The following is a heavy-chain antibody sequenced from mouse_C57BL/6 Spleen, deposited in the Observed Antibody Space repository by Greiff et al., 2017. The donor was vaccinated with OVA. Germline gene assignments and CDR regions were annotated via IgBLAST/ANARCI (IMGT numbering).Heavy chain of an antibody. J-gene: IGHJ4*01. CDR1: GYAFSSSW. CDR2: IYPGDGDT. Sequence: QVQLQQSGPELVKPGASVKISCKASGYAFSSSWMNWVKQRPGKGLEWIGRIYPGDGDTNYNGKFKGKATLTADKSSSTAYMQLSSLTSEDSAVYFCARPLITTVVATNAMDYWGQGTSVTVSS. CDR3: ARPLITTVVATNAMDY. D-gene: IGHD1-1*01. V-gene: IGHV1-82*01.